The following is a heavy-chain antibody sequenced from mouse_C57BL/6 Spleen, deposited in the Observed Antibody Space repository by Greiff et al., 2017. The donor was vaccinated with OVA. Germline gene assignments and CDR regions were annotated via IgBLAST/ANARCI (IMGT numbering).Heavy chain of an antibody. CDR3: ASSPPYYGSSYPDY. V-gene: IGHV1-82*01. Sequence: VKLMESGPELVKPGASVKISCKASGYAFSSSWMNWVKQRPGKGLEWIGRIYPGDGDTNYNGKFKGKATLTADKSSSTAYMQLSSLTSEDSAVYFCASSPPYYGSSYPDYWGQGTTLTVSS. CDR1: GYAFSSSW. CDR2: IYPGDGDT. D-gene: IGHD1-1*01. J-gene: IGHJ2*01.